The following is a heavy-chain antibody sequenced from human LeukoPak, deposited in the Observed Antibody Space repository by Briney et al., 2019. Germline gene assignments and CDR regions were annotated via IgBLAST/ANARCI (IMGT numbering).Heavy chain of an antibody. D-gene: IGHD2-15*01. J-gene: IGHJ3*01. Sequence: PSETLSLTCTVSEGSFSGYSWSWIRQPPGKGLEWIGNIYFRGTTNYNPSLKSRVTMSVDTSKNQFSLKLSSMTRADTAVYYCVREWKWSGPFEVWGQGTMVAVSS. CDR3: VREWKWSGPFEV. V-gene: IGHV4-59*01. CDR1: EGSFSGYS. CDR2: IYFRGTT.